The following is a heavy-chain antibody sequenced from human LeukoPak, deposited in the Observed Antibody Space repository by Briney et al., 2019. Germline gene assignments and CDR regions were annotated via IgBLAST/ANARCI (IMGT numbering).Heavy chain of an antibody. CDR3: ARVVDYGWFDP. J-gene: IGHJ5*02. D-gene: IGHD3-16*01. CDR1: GFTFSNYW. Sequence: HPGGSLRLSCTASGFTFSNYWMGWVRRAPGKGLEWVANIKEDGTTIYYVYSVKGRFTISRDNAKNSLYLQMNSVRDEDTAVYYCARVVDYGWFDPWGQGTLVAVSS. CDR2: IKEDGTTI. V-gene: IGHV3-7*01.